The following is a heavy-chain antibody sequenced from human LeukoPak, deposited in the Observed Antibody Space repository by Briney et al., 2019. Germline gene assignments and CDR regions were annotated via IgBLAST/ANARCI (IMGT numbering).Heavy chain of an antibody. CDR2: IYYSGST. V-gene: IGHV4-59*08. J-gene: IGHJ5*02. Sequence: PSETLSLTCTVSGGSISSYYWSWIRQPPGKGLEWIGYIYYSGSTNYNPSLKSRVTISVDTSKNQFSLKLSSVTAADTAVYYCARLQPNYGDYTGGWFDPWGQGTLVTVSS. CDR1: GGSISSYY. D-gene: IGHD4-17*01. CDR3: ARLQPNYGDYTGGWFDP.